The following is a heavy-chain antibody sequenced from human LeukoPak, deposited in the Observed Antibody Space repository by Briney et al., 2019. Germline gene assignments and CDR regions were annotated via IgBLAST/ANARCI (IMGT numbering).Heavy chain of an antibody. Sequence: PGGSLRLSCAPSGFTFSSSNMHWVRQSPGKGLEWVALISYDGAKTYYAESVRGRFTVSRDNFKNTLFLQMNSLSAEDTAMYNCEREWFGESNWGQGTRVTVSS. D-gene: IGHD3-10*01. V-gene: IGHV3-30*04. CDR2: ISYDGAKT. CDR1: GFTFSSSN. J-gene: IGHJ4*02. CDR3: EREWFGESN.